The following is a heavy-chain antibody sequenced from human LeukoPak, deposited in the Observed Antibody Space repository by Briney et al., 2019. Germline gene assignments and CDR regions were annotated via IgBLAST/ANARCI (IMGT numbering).Heavy chain of an antibody. CDR1: GFIFSSYS. J-gene: IGHJ6*02. CDR2: ISSSSSYI. Sequence: GGSLRLSCAASGFIFSSYSFNWVRQAPGKGLEWVSSISSSSSYIYYADSVKGRFTISRGNAKNSLYLQMNSLRAEDTAVYYCARILNSGYDYYYYYGMDVWGQGTTVTVSS. D-gene: IGHD5-12*01. V-gene: IGHV3-21*01. CDR3: ARILNSGYDYYYYYGMDV.